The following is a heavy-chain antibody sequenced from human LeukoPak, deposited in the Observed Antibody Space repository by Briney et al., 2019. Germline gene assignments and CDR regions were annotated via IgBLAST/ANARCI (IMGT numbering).Heavy chain of an antibody. CDR2: MNPNSGNT. V-gene: IGHV1-8*02. CDR3: ARTTNRYSYGSDY. J-gene: IGHJ4*02. CDR1: GYTFTGYY. D-gene: IGHD5-18*01. Sequence: ASVKVSCKASGYTFTGYYMHWVRQATGQGLEWMGWMNPNSGNTGYAQKFQGRVTMTRNTSISTAYMELSSLRSEDTAVYYCARTTNRYSYGSDYWGQGTLVTVSS.